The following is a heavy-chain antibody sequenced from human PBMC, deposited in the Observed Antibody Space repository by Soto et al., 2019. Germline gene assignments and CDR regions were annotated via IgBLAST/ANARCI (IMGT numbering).Heavy chain of an antibody. D-gene: IGHD3-3*01. CDR1: GFSLTTSGVG. V-gene: IGHV2-5*02. CDR2: IYWDDDK. Sequence: QITLKESGPTLVKPTQTLTLTCTFSGFSLTTSGVGVGWIRQPPGKALEWLALIYWDDDKRYSPSLRSRLTITKDTSKNQVVLTMTNMDPVDTATYYCAHINSFPTIFGVVAFDSWGQGTLVTVSS. CDR3: AHINSFPTIFGVVAFDS. J-gene: IGHJ4*02.